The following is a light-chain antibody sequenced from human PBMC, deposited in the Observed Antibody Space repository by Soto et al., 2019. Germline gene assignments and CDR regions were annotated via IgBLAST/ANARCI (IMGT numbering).Light chain of an antibody. V-gene: IGKV3-11*01. CDR3: QQRSNWPPLT. Sequence: EIVLTQSPATLSLSPGERATLSCRASQSVSKYLAWYQQKPGQAPRLLIYDASNRATGIPARFSGSGSATDFTLTISSLEPEDFAVYYCQQRSNWPPLTFGGGTKVEIK. CDR2: DAS. J-gene: IGKJ4*01. CDR1: QSVSKY.